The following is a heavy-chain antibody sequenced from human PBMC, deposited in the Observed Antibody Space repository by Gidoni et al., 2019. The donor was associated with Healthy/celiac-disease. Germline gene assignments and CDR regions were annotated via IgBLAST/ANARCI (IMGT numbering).Heavy chain of an antibody. V-gene: IGHV3-21*01. CDR1: GFTFSSYS. D-gene: IGHD6-6*01. CDR2: ISSSSSYI. Sequence: ELQLVESGGGLVKPGGSLSLSCAASGFTFSSYSMNWVRQAPGKGLEWVSSISSSSSYIYYADSVKGRFTISRDNAKNSLYLQMNSLRAEDTAVYYCARAPWQLVLPADYWGQGTLVTVSS. J-gene: IGHJ4*02. CDR3: ARAPWQLVLPADY.